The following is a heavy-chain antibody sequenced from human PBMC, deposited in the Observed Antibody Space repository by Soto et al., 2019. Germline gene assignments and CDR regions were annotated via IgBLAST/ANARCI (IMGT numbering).Heavy chain of an antibody. Sequence: PGGSLRLSCAASGFTFSDYYMSWIRQAPGKGLEWVSYISSSSSYTNYADSVKGRFTISRDNSNNMVYLQMTNLRVDDTTIYYCAKERDHDGFADSWGQGTLVTVSS. CDR1: GFTFSDYY. D-gene: IGHD3-10*01. J-gene: IGHJ4*02. V-gene: IGHV3-11*05. CDR3: AKERDHDGFADS. CDR2: ISSSSSYT.